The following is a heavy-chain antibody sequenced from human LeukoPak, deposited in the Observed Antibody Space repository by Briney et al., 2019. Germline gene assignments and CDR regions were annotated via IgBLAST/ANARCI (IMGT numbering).Heavy chain of an antibody. V-gene: IGHV4-38-2*02. Sequence: SETLSLTCTVSGYSITSGYYWGWIRQPPGKGLEWIGSIYHSGNTYYNPSLKSRVTISVDTSKNQFSLMLSSVTAADTAVYYCARDDGYNLYYYYGMDVWGQGTTVTVSS. J-gene: IGHJ6*02. CDR1: GYSITSGYY. D-gene: IGHD5-24*01. CDR3: ARDDGYNLYYYYGMDV. CDR2: IYHSGNT.